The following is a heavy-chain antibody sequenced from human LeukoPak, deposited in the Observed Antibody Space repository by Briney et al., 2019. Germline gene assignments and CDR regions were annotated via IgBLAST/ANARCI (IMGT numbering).Heavy chain of an antibody. D-gene: IGHD6-6*01. V-gene: IGHV3-21*01. Sequence: GGSLRLSCAASGFTFSSYGMHWVRQAPGKGLEWVSSISSSSSYIYYADSVKGRFTISRDNAKNSLYLQMNSLRAEDTAVYYCARLNPYSSSYHNWFDPWGQGTLVTVSS. J-gene: IGHJ5*02. CDR1: GFTFSSYG. CDR3: ARLNPYSSSYHNWFDP. CDR2: ISSSSSYI.